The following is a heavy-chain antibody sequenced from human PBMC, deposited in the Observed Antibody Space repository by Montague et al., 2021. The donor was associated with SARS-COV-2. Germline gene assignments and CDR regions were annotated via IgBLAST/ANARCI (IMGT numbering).Heavy chain of an antibody. D-gene: IGHD2-2*02. CDR1: GGSFSTYS. CDR2: IHHGGST. Sequence: SETSLTCAVHGGSFSTYSWNWIRQPPGKGLEWIGEIHHGGSTNYNPSLKSRVTISADTSKNQFSLKLTSVAAADTAVYYCARLGDGVVPSPILGAGPYYSYYYMDVWGKGTTVTVSS. CDR3: ARLGDGVVPSPILGAGPYYSYYYMDV. J-gene: IGHJ6*03. V-gene: IGHV4-34*01.